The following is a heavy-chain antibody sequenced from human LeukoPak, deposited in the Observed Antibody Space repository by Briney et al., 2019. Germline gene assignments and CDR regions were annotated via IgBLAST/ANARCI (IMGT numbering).Heavy chain of an antibody. CDR3: ARGYCSSTSCYRSGGYYFDY. Sequence: GSLRLSCAASGFTFSDYYMSWIRQAPGKGLEWVSYISSSGSTIYYADSVKGRFTISRDNAKNSLYLQMNSLRAEDTAVYYCARGYCSSTSCYRSGGYYFDYWGQGTLVTVSS. V-gene: IGHV3-11*01. J-gene: IGHJ4*02. CDR2: ISSSGSTI. CDR1: GFTFSDYY. D-gene: IGHD2-2*02.